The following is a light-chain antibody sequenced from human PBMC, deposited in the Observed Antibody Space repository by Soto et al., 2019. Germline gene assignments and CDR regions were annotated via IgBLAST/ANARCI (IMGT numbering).Light chain of an antibody. V-gene: IGKV3D-20*02. CDR2: AAS. CDR3: QQRSDWPIT. J-gene: IGKJ4*01. CDR1: QGVSRSY. Sequence: EIVLTQSPGTLSLSPGERATLFCRASQGVSRSYFAWYQQKPGQAPRLLIYAASSRATGVPDRFSGSGSGTDFTLTISRLEPEDFAVYYCQQRSDWPITSGGGTKVEIK.